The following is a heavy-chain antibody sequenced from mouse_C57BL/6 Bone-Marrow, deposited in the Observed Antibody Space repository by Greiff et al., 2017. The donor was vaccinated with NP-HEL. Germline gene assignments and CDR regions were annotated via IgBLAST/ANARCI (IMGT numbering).Heavy chain of an antibody. CDR2: IHPSDSDT. V-gene: IGHV1-74*01. J-gene: IGHJ4*01. CDR1: GYTFTSYW. D-gene: IGHD1-1*01. CDR3: AIFYYYGFYAMDY. Sequence: QVQLKQPGAELVKPGASVKVSCKASGYTFTSYWMHWVKQRPGQGLEWIGRIHPSDSDTNYNQKFKGKATLTVDKSSSTAYMQLSSLTSEDSAVYYCAIFYYYGFYAMDYWGQGTSVTVSS.